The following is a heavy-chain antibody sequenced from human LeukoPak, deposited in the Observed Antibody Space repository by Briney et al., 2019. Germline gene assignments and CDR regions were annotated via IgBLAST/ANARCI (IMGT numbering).Heavy chain of an antibody. Sequence: GGSLRLSCAASGFTFSSYGMHWVRQAPGKGLEWVAFIRYDGSNKYYADSVKGRFTISSDNSKNTLYLQMNSLRAEDTAVYYCAKDRYYYDSSEEAFDYWGQGTLVTVSS. CDR2: IRYDGSNK. J-gene: IGHJ4*02. CDR1: GFTFSSYG. V-gene: IGHV3-30*02. D-gene: IGHD3-22*01. CDR3: AKDRYYYDSSEEAFDY.